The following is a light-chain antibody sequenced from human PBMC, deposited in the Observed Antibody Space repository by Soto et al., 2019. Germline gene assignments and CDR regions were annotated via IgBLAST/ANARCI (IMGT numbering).Light chain of an antibody. CDR1: EFFSSSY. J-gene: IGKJ2*01. CDR2: AAS. Sequence: EIVLTQSPGTLSLSPGERATLSCRASEFFSSSYLVWYQQKPAQAPRLLIYAASRRATGIPDRFSGSGSATEYTLTINTLEPEDFAVYYCQQQGTFGQGTKLEIK. V-gene: IGKV3-20*01. CDR3: QQQGT.